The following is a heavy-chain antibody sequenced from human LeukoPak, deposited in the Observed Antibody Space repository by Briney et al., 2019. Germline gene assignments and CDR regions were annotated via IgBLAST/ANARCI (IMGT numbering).Heavy chain of an antibody. CDR1: GFTFSSYW. V-gene: IGHV3-74*01. CDR3: SRADYYGSGSPISLDV. J-gene: IGHJ6*03. CDR2: INSDGSTT. D-gene: IGHD3-10*01. Sequence: GGSLRLSCVVSGFTFSSYWMHWVRQAPGKGLVWVSRINSDGSTTTYADSVKGRFTISRDNAKNTLYLQMNSLRAEDTAVYYCSRADYYGSGSPISLDVWGKGTTVTVS.